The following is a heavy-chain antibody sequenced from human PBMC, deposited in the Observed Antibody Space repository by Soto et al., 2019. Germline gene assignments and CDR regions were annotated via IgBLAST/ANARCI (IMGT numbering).Heavy chain of an antibody. CDR3: ARDAGYCSGGSCYSKFDY. CDR2: ISSNGGST. J-gene: IGHJ4*02. D-gene: IGHD2-15*01. V-gene: IGHV3-64*01. Sequence: GGSLRLSCAASGFTFSSYAMHWVRQAPGKGLEYVSAISSNGGSTYYANSVKGRFTISRDNSKNTLYLQMGSLRAEDMAVYYCARDAGYCSGGSCYSKFDYWGQGTLVTVSS. CDR1: GFTFSSYA.